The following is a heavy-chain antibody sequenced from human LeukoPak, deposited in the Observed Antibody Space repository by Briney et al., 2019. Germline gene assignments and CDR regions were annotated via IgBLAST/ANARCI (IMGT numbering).Heavy chain of an antibody. CDR3: ARDRSDYDILTGYRDAFDI. CDR2: IYHSGST. V-gene: IGHV4-38-2*02. J-gene: IGHJ3*02. CDR1: GYSISSGYY. D-gene: IGHD3-9*01. Sequence: SETLSLTCTVSGYSISSGYYWGWIRQPPGKGLEWIGSIYHSGSTYYNPSLKSRVTISVDTSKNQFSLKLSSVTAAGTAVYYCARDRSDYDILTGYRDAFDIWGQGTMVTVSS.